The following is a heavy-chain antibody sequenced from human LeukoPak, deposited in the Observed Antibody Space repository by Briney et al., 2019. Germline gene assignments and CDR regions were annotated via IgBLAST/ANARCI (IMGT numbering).Heavy chain of an antibody. CDR1: GFTFDDYA. D-gene: IGHD3-3*01. J-gene: IGHJ4*02. Sequence: GRSQRLSCAASGFTFDDYAMHWLRQAPGKGLEWVTGNSWNCGSIGYADFVKGRFTISRDNTKNKLYLQMKSLRAEDTAVYYCAKDRSQLIPRFLEWLYFDDWGQGTLVTVSS. CDR2: NSWNCGSI. V-gene: IGHV3-9*01. CDR3: AKDRSQLIPRFLEWLYFDD.